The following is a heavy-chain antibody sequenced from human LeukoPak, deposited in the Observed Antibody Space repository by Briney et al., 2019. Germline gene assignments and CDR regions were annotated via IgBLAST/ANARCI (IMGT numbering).Heavy chain of an antibody. CDR3: ARTISPAQNAGAFDI. V-gene: IGHV4-4*07. J-gene: IGHJ3*02. CDR2: THTSGRT. CDR1: GGSISSYY. D-gene: IGHD2-2*01. Sequence: SETLSLTCTVPGGSISSYYWSWIRQPAGKGLEFVGRTHTSGRTDYNPSLRGRLTMSLDTSQNQFSLRLTSVTAADTAVYYCARTISPAQNAGAFDIWGPGTMVTVAS.